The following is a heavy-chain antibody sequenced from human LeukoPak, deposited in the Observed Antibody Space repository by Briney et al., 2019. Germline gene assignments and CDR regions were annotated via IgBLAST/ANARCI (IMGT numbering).Heavy chain of an antibody. CDR2: IYYSGST. CDR3: ARTLYYYDSSGYWVHAFDI. D-gene: IGHD3-22*01. J-gene: IGHJ3*02. V-gene: IGHV4-59*01. Sequence: SETLSHTCTVSGGSISSYYWSWIRQPPGKGLEWIGYIYYSGSTNYNPSLKSRVTISVDTSKNQFSLKLSSVTAADTAVYYCARTLYYYDSSGYWVHAFDIWGQGTMVTVSS. CDR1: GGSISSYY.